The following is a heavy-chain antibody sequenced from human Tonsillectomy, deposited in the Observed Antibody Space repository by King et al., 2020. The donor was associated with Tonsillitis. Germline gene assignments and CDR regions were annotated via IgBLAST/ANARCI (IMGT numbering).Heavy chain of an antibody. D-gene: IGHD2-2*01. Sequence: VQLVESGGGLAQPGGSLRLSCEASGFTFSSYAMSWVRQAPGKGLEWVSAISGSGNSTYYADSVKGRLTISRDNSKNTGYLQMNNLRAEDTAVYYCAKPRALNCSSNNCQTNIGFDPWGQGTLVSVSS. J-gene: IGHJ5*02. CDR3: AKPRALNCSSNNCQTNIGFDP. CDR1: GFTFSSYA. V-gene: IGHV3-23*04. CDR2: ISGSGNST.